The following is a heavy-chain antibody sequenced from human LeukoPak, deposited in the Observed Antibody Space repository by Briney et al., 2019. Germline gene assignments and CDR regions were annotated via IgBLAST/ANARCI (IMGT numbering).Heavy chain of an antibody. CDR3: ARDRELWFGELAWFDP. J-gene: IGHJ5*02. V-gene: IGHV1-2*02. CDR2: INPNSGGT. D-gene: IGHD3-10*01. CDR1: GYTFTGYY. Sequence: ASVKVSCKASGYTFTGYYMHWVRQAPGQGLEWMGWINPNSGGTNYAQKLQGRVTMTTDTSTSTAYMELRSLRSDDTAVYYCARDRELWFGELAWFDPWGQGTLVTVSS.